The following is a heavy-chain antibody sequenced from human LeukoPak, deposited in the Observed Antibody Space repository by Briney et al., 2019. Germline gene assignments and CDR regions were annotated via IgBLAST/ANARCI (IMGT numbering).Heavy chain of an antibody. CDR1: RFSFSSYN. J-gene: IGHJ4*02. V-gene: IGHV3-21*01. D-gene: IGHD6-13*01. Sequence: PGGTLTLSCAASRFSFSSYNMKGLRQARGEGVEWLSSINSSTTYIYYADSVQGRFTISRDNAKNSLYLQMNSLRAEDTAVYYCAKDSGSWYVPFDYWGQGTLVTVSS. CDR3: AKDSGSWYVPFDY. CDR2: INSSTTYI.